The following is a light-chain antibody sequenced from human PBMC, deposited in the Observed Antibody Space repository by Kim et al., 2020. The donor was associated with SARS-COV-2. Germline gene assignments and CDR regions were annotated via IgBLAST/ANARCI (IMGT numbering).Light chain of an antibody. Sequence: DIQMTQSPSSLAASVGDRVTIACRASQSITTYLNWYQHKPGKAPKLLIYAASTLQSGVPSRFSGSGSGTDFTLTISSLQPEDFATYDCQQSHSTPLLTFGGGTKVDIK. CDR3: QQSHSTPLLT. J-gene: IGKJ4*01. CDR2: AAS. V-gene: IGKV1-39*01. CDR1: QSITTY.